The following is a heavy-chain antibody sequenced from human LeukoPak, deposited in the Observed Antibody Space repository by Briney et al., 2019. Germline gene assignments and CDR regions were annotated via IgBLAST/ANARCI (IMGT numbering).Heavy chain of an antibody. J-gene: IGHJ4*02. D-gene: IGHD3-22*01. V-gene: IGHV1-69*04. Sequence: PPALVKVSCRASRYSFTTYGITWVRQAPGQGLEWMGRIIPILGIANYAQKFQGRVTITADKSTSTAYMELSSLRSEDTAVYYCARDYYDSSGDVEAYEGTIFDYWGQGTLVTVSS. CDR2: IIPILGIA. CDR3: ARDYYDSSGDVEAYEGTIFDY. CDR1: RYSFTTYG.